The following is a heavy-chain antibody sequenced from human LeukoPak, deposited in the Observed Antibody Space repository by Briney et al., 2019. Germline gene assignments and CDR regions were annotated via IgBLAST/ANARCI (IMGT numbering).Heavy chain of an antibody. J-gene: IGHJ4*02. CDR3: AKAPLVVVVAATLPMPYSS. D-gene: IGHD2-15*01. Sequence: PGGSLRLSCAASGFTFSSYAMSWVRQAPGKGLEWVSAISGSGGSKYYADSVKGRLTTSRANSKKPCNLKMNTLRAEVTAVNYCAKAPLVVVVAATLPMPYSSWGQGTLVTVSS. CDR2: ISGSGGSK. V-gene: IGHV3-23*01. CDR1: GFTFSSYA.